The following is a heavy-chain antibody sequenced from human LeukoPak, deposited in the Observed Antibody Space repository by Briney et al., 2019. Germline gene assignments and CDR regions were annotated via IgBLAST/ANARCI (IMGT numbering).Heavy chain of an antibody. Sequence: GESLKISCKASGYSFTNYWIGWVRQMPGKGLEWMGIIYPGDSDTTYSPSFQGQVTISVDKSISTAYLQWSSLKASDSAMYYCARQGERVASDIWGQGTMVTVSP. V-gene: IGHV5-51*01. CDR3: ARQGERVASDI. CDR1: GYSFTNYW. CDR2: IYPGDSDT. D-gene: IGHD1-26*01. J-gene: IGHJ3*02.